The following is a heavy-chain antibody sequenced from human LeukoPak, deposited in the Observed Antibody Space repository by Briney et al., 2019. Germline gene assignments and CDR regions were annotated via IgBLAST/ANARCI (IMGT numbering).Heavy chain of an antibody. CDR3: ARGGIVVVPARRYFDY. Sequence: SETLSLTCAVYGRSFSGYYWSWIRQPPGKGLEWIGEINHSGSTNYNPSLKSRVTISVDTSKNQFSLKLSSVTAADTAVYYCARGGIVVVPARRYFDYWGQGTLVTVSS. J-gene: IGHJ4*02. D-gene: IGHD2-2*01. V-gene: IGHV4-34*01. CDR1: GRSFSGYY. CDR2: INHSGST.